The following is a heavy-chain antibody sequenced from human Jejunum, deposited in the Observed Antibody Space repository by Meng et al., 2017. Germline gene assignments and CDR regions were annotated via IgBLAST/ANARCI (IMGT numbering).Heavy chain of an antibody. J-gene: IGHJ3*02. CDR1: GLTLSDYA. Sequence: GESLKISCTASGLTLSDYAMHWVRQAPGRGLEWVTLISYDGSYQYYADSVKGRFTISRDSSENALYLQLNSLSSEDTAVYYCAGCREPNTYYYGSASIWGQGTRVTCSS. D-gene: IGHD3-10*01. CDR3: AGCREPNTYYYGSASI. CDR2: ISYDGSYQ. V-gene: IGHV3-30*04.